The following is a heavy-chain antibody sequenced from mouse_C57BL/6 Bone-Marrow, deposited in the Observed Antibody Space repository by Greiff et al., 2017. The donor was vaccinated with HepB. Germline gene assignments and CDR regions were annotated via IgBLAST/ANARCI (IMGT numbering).Heavy chain of an antibody. CDR2: IRNKANGYTT. D-gene: IGHD1-1*01. J-gene: IGHJ4*01. V-gene: IGHV7-3*01. CDR3: ARYHYYYGSSSYAMDY. CDR1: GFTFTDYY. Sequence: EVKDEESGGGLVQPGGSLSLSCAASGFTFTDYYMSWVRQPPGKALEWLGFIRNKANGYTTEYSASVKGRFTISRDNSQSILYLQMNALRAEDSATYYCARYHYYYGSSSYAMDYWGQGTSVTVSS.